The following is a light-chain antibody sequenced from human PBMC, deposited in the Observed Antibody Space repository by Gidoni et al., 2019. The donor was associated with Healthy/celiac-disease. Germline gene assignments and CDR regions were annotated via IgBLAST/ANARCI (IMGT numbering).Light chain of an antibody. CDR2: AAS. CDR3: QQSYSTPYT. CDR1: QSISSY. J-gene: IGKJ2*01. V-gene: IGKV1-39*01. Sequence: DIQLTQSPSSLSASVGDRVTITCRASQSISSYLNWYQQKPGQAPKLLIYAASSLQSGVPSMFSGSGSGTDFTLSISSLQPEDFATYYCQQSYSTPYTFGQWTKLEIK.